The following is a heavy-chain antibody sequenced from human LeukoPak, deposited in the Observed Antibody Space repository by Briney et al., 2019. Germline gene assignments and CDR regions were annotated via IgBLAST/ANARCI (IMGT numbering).Heavy chain of an antibody. J-gene: IGHJ4*02. CDR2: FDPEDGET. V-gene: IGHV1-24*01. Sequence: ASVKVSCKVSGYIITELYIHWVRQAPGKGLEWMGGFDPEDGETIYAQKFQGRVTMTEDTSTDTAYMELSSLRSEDTAVYYCARSSNWNRFDYWGQGTLVTVSS. CDR3: ARSSNWNRFDY. D-gene: IGHD1-1*01. CDR1: GYIITELY.